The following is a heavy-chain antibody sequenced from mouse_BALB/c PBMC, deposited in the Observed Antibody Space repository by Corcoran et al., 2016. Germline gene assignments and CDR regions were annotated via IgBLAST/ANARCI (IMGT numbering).Heavy chain of an antibody. CDR1: GYTFTSYV. V-gene: IGHV1S136*01. Sequence: EVQLQQSGPELVKPGASVKMSCKASGYTFTSYVMHWVKQKPGQGLEWIGYINPYNDGTKYNEKFKGKATLTSDKSSSTAYMELSSLTSEDSAVYYCARDEDSLLRLRAAWFAYWGQGTLVTVSA. J-gene: IGHJ3*01. D-gene: IGHD1-2*01. CDR2: INPYNDGT. CDR3: ARDEDSLLRLRAAWFAY.